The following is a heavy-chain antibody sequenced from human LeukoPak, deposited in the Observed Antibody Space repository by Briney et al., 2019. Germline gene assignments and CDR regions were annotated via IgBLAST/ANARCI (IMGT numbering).Heavy chain of an antibody. V-gene: IGHV3-30*18. CDR1: GFTFSAYG. J-gene: IGHJ4*02. D-gene: IGHD2-2*01. CDR2: ISYDGNDK. Sequence: GGSLRLSCAASGFTFSAYGMHWVRQAPGKGLEWVTIISYDGNDKDYADSVRGRFTISRDNSKNTLYLQMNSLRGEDTAVYYCAKSTAPAGYYLDYWGQGILVTVSS. CDR3: AKSTAPAGYYLDY.